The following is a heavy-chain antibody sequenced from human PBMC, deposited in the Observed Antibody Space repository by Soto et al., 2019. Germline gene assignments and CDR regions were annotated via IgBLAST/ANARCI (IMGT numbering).Heavy chain of an antibody. CDR1: GFSFSSQV. Sequence: GPRRLPCGASGFSFSSQVMQWVRLAPGKGLEWVAVISYYGTTEDYEDSVKGRFTIYRDNSKNTLYLQMNSLRIEDTAVYSCAKEVPRGRYSLGDGGQGSQV. J-gene: IGHJ4*01. CDR3: AKEVPRGRYSLGD. V-gene: IGHV3-30*18. D-gene: IGHD6-19*01. CDR2: ISYYGTTE.